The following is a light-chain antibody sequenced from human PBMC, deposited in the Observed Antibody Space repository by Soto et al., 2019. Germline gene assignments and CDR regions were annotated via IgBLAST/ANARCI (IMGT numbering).Light chain of an antibody. J-gene: IGLJ1*01. Sequence: QSALTQPGSVSGSPGQSITICCTGTSSDVGGYNYVSWYQQHPGRAPKLMIYEVSYRPSGVSNRFSGSKSGNTASLTISGLQAEDEADYYCSSFTSGYTLVLGTGTKVTVL. CDR2: EVS. CDR1: SSDVGGYNY. CDR3: SSFTSGYTLV. V-gene: IGLV2-14*01.